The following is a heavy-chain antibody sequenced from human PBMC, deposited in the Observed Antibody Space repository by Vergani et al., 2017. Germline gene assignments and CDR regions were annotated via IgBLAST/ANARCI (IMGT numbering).Heavy chain of an antibody. V-gene: IGHV3-33*01. CDR2: IWYDGSNK. Sequence: QVQMVESGGGVVQHGRSLRLSCAASGFTFSSYGMHWVRQAPGKGLGWVAVIWYDGSNKYYADSVKGRFTISRDNSKNTLYLQMNSLRAEDTAVYYCARDRRVNYGMGVWGQGTTVTVSS. CDR3: ARDRRVNYGMGV. J-gene: IGHJ6*02. CDR1: GFTFSSYG. D-gene: IGHD3-3*01.